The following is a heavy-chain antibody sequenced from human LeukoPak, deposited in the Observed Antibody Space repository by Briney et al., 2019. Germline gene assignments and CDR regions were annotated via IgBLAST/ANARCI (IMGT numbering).Heavy chain of an antibody. CDR1: GGSSSGYY. J-gene: IGHJ4*02. V-gene: IGHV4-34*01. CDR3: ASSRKMTRGYSGYGVSGYYDY. D-gene: IGHD5-12*01. Sequence: PSETLSLTCAVYGGSSSGYYWSWIRQPPGKGLEWIGEINHSGSTNYNPSLKSRVTISVDTSKNQFSLKLSSVTAADTAVYYCASSRKMTRGYSGYGVSGYYDYWGQGTLVTVSS. CDR2: INHSGST.